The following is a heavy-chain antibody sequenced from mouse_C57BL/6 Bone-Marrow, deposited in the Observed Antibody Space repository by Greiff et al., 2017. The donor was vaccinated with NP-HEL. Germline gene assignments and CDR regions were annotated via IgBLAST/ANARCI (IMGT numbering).Heavy chain of an antibody. CDR2: IWSGGST. V-gene: IGHV2-2*01. J-gene: IGHJ4*01. D-gene: IGHD2-5*01. Sequence: VHLVESGPGLVQPSQSLSITCTVSGFSLTSYGVHWVRQSPGKGLEWLGVIWSGGSTDYNAAFISRLSISKDNSKSQVFFKMNSLQADDTAIYYCARRSNYDDYAMDYWGQGTSVTVSS. CDR3: ARRSNYDDYAMDY. CDR1: GFSLTSYG.